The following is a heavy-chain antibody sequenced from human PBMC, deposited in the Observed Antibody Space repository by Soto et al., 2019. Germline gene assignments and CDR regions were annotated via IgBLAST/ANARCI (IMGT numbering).Heavy chain of an antibody. D-gene: IGHD2-15*01. CDR3: ARYCSSVSCYDEI. J-gene: IGHJ3*02. CDR2: INPNSGST. CDR1: GYTFIGYY. V-gene: IGHV1-2*02. Sequence: QVQLVQSGAEVKKPGASVKVSCKASGYTFIGYYIHWVRQAPGQGLEWMGWINPNSGSTNYAQKFQGRVTMTKDTSISTTYMDLSRLRSDDTAVHYCARYCSSVSCYDEIWGQGTMVTVSS.